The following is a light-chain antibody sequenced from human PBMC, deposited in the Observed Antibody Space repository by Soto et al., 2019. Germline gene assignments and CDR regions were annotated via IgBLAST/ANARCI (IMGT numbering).Light chain of an antibody. Sequence: EIVLTQSPGTLSLSPGERATLSCRASQSVSSNYLAWYQRKPGQAPRLLIYGASNRATGIPNRFSGSGSGTDFTLTITRLEPEAFVVYYCQQYGSSPPTFGQGTKVEI. CDR3: QQYGSSPPT. CDR2: GAS. CDR1: QSVSSNY. J-gene: IGKJ1*01. V-gene: IGKV3-20*01.